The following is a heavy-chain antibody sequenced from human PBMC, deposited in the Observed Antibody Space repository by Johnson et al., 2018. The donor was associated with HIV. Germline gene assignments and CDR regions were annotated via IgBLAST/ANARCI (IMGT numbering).Heavy chain of an antibody. Sequence: VQLVEYGGGLVNPGGSLRLSCAASGFTFSDYYMSWVRQAPGKGLEWVSVIFSVGDVYYADSVKGRFTISRDNSKNMVYLQMNSLRTEDTAVYYCARVRGGTGHGAFDIWGQGTMVTVSS. CDR1: GFTFSDYY. V-gene: IGHV3-66*02. CDR2: IFSVGDV. J-gene: IGHJ3*02. CDR3: ARVRGGTGHGAFDI.